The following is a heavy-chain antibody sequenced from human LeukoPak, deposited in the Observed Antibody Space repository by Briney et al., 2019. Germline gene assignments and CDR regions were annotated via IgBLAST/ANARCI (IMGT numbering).Heavy chain of an antibody. D-gene: IGHD3-22*01. CDR1: GFTFSSYA. J-gene: IGHJ3*02. CDR3: AKVTMIVLGDAFDI. CDR2: LSGSGAST. V-gene: IGHV3-23*01. Sequence: GGSLRLSCAASGFTFSSYAMTWVRLAPGQGLEWVSALSGSGASTYYADSVKGRFTISRDNSKNTVYLQMNSLRAEDAAVYYCAKVTMIVLGDAFDIWGQGTMVTVSS.